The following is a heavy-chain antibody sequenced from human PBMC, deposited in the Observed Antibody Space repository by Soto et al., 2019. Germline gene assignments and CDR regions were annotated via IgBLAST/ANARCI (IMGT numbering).Heavy chain of an antibody. CDR1: GYTFTSYG. Sequence: QVQLVQSGAEVKKPGASVKVSCKASGYTFTSYGISWVRQAPGQGLEWMGWISAYNGNTNYAQKLQGRVTMTTDTSTSTAYMELRCLRSDDTPVYYCARDQNGIAVAGTQMDYYYYGMDVWGQGTTVTVSS. CDR2: ISAYNGNT. D-gene: IGHD6-19*01. J-gene: IGHJ6*02. CDR3: ARDQNGIAVAGTQMDYYYYGMDV. V-gene: IGHV1-18*01.